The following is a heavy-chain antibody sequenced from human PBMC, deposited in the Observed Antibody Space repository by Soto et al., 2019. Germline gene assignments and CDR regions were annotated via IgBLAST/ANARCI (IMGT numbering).Heavy chain of an antibody. CDR2: IYYSGTT. J-gene: IGHJ5*02. CDR3: ARGTVDTAMVP. CDR1: GGSITSGGYY. D-gene: IGHD5-18*01. Sequence: QVQLQESGPGLVKPSQTLSLTCTVSGGSITSGGYYWSWIRQHPGKGLEWIGHIYYSGTTYDNPSLKSRVTISVDTSKNQFSLKLSSVTAADTALYYCARGTVDTAMVPWGQGTLVTVSS. V-gene: IGHV4-31*03.